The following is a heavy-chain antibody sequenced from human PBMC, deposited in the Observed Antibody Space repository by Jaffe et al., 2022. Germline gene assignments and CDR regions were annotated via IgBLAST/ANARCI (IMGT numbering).Heavy chain of an antibody. CDR1: GFTFSSYG. CDR2: IRYDGSNK. V-gene: IGHV3-30*02. D-gene: IGHD3-16*01. CDR3: AKVWALWPRKGGFDY. Sequence: QVQLVESGGGVVQPGGSLRLSCAASGFTFSSYGMHWVRQAPGKGLEWVAFIRYDGSNKYYADSVKGRFTISRDNSKNTLYLQMNSLRAEDTAVYYCAKVWALWPRKGGFDYWGQGTLVTVSS. J-gene: IGHJ4*02.